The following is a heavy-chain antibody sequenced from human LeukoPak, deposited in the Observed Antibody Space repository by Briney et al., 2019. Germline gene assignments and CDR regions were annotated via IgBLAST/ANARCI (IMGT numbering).Heavy chain of an antibody. CDR3: ARGRSSGYYPEN. V-gene: IGHV1-8*01. J-gene: IGHJ4*02. CDR2: MNPNSGNT. D-gene: IGHD3-22*01. CDR1: GYTFTSYD. Sequence: ASVKVSCKASGYTFTSYDINWVRQATGQGLEWMGWMNPNSGNTGYAQKFQGRVTMTRNAPISTAYMELSSLRSEDTAVYYCARGRSSGYYPENWGQGTLVTVSS.